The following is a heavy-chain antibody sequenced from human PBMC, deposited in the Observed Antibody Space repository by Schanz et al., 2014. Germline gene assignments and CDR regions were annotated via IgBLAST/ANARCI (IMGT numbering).Heavy chain of an antibody. D-gene: IGHD3-3*01. Sequence: VQLVESGGGVVQPGGSLRLSCAASGFTFSSHSMNWVRQAPGQGLEWLSYISGSGNTIYYADSVKGRFTISRDNAKSSLYLQMNSLRDEDTAVYYCAATTILADWGQGTLVAVSS. V-gene: IGHV3-48*02. J-gene: IGHJ4*02. CDR2: ISGSGNTI. CDR3: AATTILAD. CDR1: GFTFSSHS.